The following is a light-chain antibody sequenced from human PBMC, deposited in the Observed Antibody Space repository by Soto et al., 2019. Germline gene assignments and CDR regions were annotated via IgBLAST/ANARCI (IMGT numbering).Light chain of an antibody. Sequence: QAVVTQPHSGSGAPGQRVTISCTGSGSNIGAGYDVHWYQQLPGTAPKVLIYDNNNRHSGVPDRFSGSKSGTSASLAITGLQAEDEADYYCHSYDVSLSGPVFGGGTKLTVL. CDR1: GSNIGAGYD. CDR3: HSYDVSLSGPV. CDR2: DNN. V-gene: IGLV1-40*01. J-gene: IGLJ2*01.